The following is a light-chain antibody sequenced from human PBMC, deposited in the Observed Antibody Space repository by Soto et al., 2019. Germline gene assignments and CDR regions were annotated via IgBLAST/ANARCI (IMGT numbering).Light chain of an antibody. CDR1: QTVSSRF. Sequence: EIVLSQSPGTLSLSPGDRAILSCRASQTVSSRFVAWYQQKLGQAPRLLIYGVSSRAAGIPDRFSGSGSGTDFTLTISRLEPEDFAVYYCQQYGTSPWAFGQGTKVEIK. V-gene: IGKV3-20*01. CDR2: GVS. J-gene: IGKJ1*01. CDR3: QQYGTSPWA.